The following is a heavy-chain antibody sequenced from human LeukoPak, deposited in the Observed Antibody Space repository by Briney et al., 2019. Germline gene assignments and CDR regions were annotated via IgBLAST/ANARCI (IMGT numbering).Heavy chain of an antibody. CDR1: GGSVSSGSYY. J-gene: IGHJ5*02. CDR2: INHSGST. Sequence: SETLSLTCTVSGGSVSSGSYYWSWIRQPPGKGLEWIGEINHSGSTNYNPSLKSRVTISVDTSKNQFSLKLSSVTAADTAVYYCARGPHYYDSSGSWGQGTLVTVSS. CDR3: ARGPHYYDSSGS. D-gene: IGHD3-22*01. V-gene: IGHV4-39*07.